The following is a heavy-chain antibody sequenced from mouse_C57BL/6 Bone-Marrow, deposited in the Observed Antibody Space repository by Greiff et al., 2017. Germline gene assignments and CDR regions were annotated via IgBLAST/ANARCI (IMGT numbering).Heavy chain of an antibody. D-gene: IGHD2-3*01. CDR2: IWSGGST. V-gene: IGHV2-2*01. CDR1: GFSLTSYG. J-gene: IGHJ1*03. CDR3: AAPDGPWYFDV. Sequence: VQLQQSGPGLVQPSQSLSITCTVSGFSLTSYGVHWVRQSPGKGLEWLGVIWSGGSTDYNAAFISRLSISKDNSKSQVFFKMNSLQADDTAIYYCAAPDGPWYFDVWGTGTTVTVSS.